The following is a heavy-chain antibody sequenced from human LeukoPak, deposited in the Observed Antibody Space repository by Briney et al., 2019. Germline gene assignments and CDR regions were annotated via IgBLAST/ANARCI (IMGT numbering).Heavy chain of an antibody. Sequence: ASVKVSCKASGNTLTDYYIHWVRQAPGQGLEWVGWIHPTSGGTTYSQKFQGRVSLTRDTSITTAYYMELTSLRSDDTAVYYCATSKIALLLYGVWFDPWGRGTLVTLSS. CDR1: GNTLTDYY. J-gene: IGHJ5*02. V-gene: IGHV1-2*02. CDR3: ATSKIALLLYGVWFDP. D-gene: IGHD3-16*02. CDR2: IHPTSGGT.